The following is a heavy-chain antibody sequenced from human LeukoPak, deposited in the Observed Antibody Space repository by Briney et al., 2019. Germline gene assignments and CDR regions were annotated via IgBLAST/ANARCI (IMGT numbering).Heavy chain of an antibody. CDR3: ASRRNCGGDCYTDY. Sequence: SETLSLTCTVSGGSISSYYWSWIRQPAGKGLEWIGRIYTSGSTNYNPSLKSRVTMSVDTSKNQFSLKLSSVTAADTAVYYCASRRNCGGDCYTDYWGQGTLVTVSS. V-gene: IGHV4-4*07. CDR2: IYTSGST. CDR1: GGSISSYY. J-gene: IGHJ4*02. D-gene: IGHD2-21*02.